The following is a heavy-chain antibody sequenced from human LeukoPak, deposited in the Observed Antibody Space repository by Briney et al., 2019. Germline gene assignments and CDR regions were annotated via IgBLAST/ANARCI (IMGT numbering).Heavy chain of an antibody. CDR1: GFTVSSNY. J-gene: IGHJ4*02. CDR2: IYSGGST. D-gene: IGHD4-17*01. CDR3: ARVTDYGHFDY. V-gene: IGHV3-53*01. Sequence: GSLGLSCAASGFTVSSNYMSWVRQAPGKGLEWVSVIYSGGSTYYADSVKGRFTISRDNSKNTLYLQMNSLRAEDTAVYYCARVTDYGHFDYWGQGTLVTVSS.